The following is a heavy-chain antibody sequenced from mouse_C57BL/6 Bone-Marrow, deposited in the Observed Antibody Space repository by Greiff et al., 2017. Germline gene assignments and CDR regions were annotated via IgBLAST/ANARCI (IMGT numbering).Heavy chain of an antibody. D-gene: IGHD1-1*01. V-gene: IGHV6-6*01. CDR2: IRNQANNHAT. CDR1: GFTFSDAC. CDR3: TAYYGSSYGNY. Sequence: EVHLVESGGGLVQPGGSMKLSCAASGFTFSDACMAWVRPSPETGLEWVAEIRNQANNHATSYAGSVKERFSISRADSQRSGYLKMNSLRAEYTGSDYCTAYYGSSYGNYWGQGTTLTVSA. J-gene: IGHJ2*01.